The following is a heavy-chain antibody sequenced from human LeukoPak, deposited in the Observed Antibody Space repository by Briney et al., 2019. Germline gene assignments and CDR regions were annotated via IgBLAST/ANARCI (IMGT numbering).Heavy chain of an antibody. J-gene: IGHJ4*02. CDR2: IYYSGST. CDR3: ARALLSIPYFDY. V-gene: IGHV4-59*01. D-gene: IGHD3-10*01. Sequence: KTSETLSLTCTVSGGSISSYYWSWIRQPPGKGLEWIGYIYYSGSTNYNPSLKSRVTISVDASKNQFSLKLSSVTAADTAVYYCARALLSIPYFDYWGQGTLVTVSS. CDR1: GGSISSYY.